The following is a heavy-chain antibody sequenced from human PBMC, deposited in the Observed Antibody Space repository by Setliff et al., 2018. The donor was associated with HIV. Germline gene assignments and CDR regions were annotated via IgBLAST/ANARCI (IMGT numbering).Heavy chain of an antibody. CDR1: GGSISSTIYY. V-gene: IGHV4-39*07. Sequence: PSETLSLTCTVSGGSISSTIYYWGWIRQPPGKGLEWIGSIYYSGSTYYNPSLKSRVIISVDTSKNQFSLELCTVTAADTAVYYCARQRGYDVLTYYFDYWGQGTLVTVSS. J-gene: IGHJ4*02. D-gene: IGHD3-9*01. CDR3: ARQRGYDVLTYYFDY. CDR2: IYYSGST.